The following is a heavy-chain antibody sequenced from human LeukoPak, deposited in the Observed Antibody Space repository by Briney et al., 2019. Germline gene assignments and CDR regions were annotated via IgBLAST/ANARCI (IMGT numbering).Heavy chain of an antibody. Sequence: ASVKVSCKASGYTFIDYYMHWVRQAPGQGLEWMGWINPKSGGTNYVEKFQGRVTMTRDTSITTVYMELSRLRSDDTGVYYCANRLKHGGSWYFEYWGQGTLLTVSS. CDR1: GYTFIDYY. V-gene: IGHV1-2*02. CDR3: ANRLKHGGSWYFEY. CDR2: INPKSGGT. D-gene: IGHD2-15*01. J-gene: IGHJ4*02.